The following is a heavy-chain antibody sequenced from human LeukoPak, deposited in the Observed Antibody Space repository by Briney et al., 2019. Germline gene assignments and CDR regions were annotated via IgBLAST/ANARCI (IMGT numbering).Heavy chain of an antibody. V-gene: IGHV3-7*01. CDR2: IKQDGSEK. D-gene: IGHD6-19*01. CDR1: GFTFSSYG. Sequence: GGSLRLSCAASGFTFSSYGMHWVRQAPGKGLEWVANIKQDGSEKYYVDSVKGRFTISRDNAKNSLYLQMNSLRAEDTAVYYCARDQWLVQGYYYYYYMDVWGKGTTVTISS. J-gene: IGHJ6*03. CDR3: ARDQWLVQGYYYYYYMDV.